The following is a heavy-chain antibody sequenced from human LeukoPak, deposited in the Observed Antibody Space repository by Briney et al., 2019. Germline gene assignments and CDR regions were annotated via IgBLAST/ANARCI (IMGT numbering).Heavy chain of an antibody. V-gene: IGHV3-53*01. CDR3: PRESLPAWFDP. J-gene: IGHJ5*02. CDR2: IYSGGST. CDR1: GFTVSSNY. Sequence: GGSLRLSCAASGFTVSSNYMSWVRQAPGKGLEWVSVIYSGGSTYYADSVKGRFTISRDNSKNTLYLQMNSLRAEDTAVYYCPRESLPAWFDPWGQGTLVTVSS.